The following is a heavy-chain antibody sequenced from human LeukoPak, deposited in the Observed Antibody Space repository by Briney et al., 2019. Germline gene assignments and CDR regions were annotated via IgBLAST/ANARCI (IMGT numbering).Heavy chain of an antibody. J-gene: IGHJ4*02. Sequence: SETLSLTCTVSGGSISSGNYYWSWIRQPAGKGLEWIGRIYIRGSTNYNPSLKSRVTISVDTSKNQFSLKLSSVTAADTAVYYCATEVVSTPPGADNWGQGTLVTVSS. CDR3: ATEVVSTPPGADN. CDR2: IYIRGST. V-gene: IGHV4-61*02. D-gene: IGHD2-15*01. CDR1: GGSISSGNYY.